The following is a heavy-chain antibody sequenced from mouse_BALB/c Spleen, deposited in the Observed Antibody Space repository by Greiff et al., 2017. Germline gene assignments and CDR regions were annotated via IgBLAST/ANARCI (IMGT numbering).Heavy chain of an antibody. CDR1: GYSITSGYY. V-gene: IGHV3-6*02. CDR2: ISYDGSN. D-gene: IGHD4-1*01. CDR3: ARNWDEGAMDY. J-gene: IGHJ4*01. Sequence: VQLKESGPGLVKPSQSLSLTCSVTGYSITSGYYWNWIRQFPGNKLEWMGYISYDGSNNYNPSLKNRISITRDTSKNQFFLKLNSVTTEDTATYYCARNWDEGAMDYWGQGTSVTVSS.